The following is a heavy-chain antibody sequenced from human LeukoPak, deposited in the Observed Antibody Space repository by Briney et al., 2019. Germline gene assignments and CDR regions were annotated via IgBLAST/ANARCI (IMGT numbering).Heavy chain of an antibody. CDR1: GFDFSDYS. J-gene: IGHJ5*02. CDR3: AKGLGYCSSTSCAGSWFDP. V-gene: IGHV3-48*04. Sequence: GGSLRLSCAASGFDFSDYSMNWVRQAPGKGLEWLSYISSMSSSINYADSVKGRFTISRDNAKNSLYLQMNSLRAEDTALYYCAKGLGYCSSTSCAGSWFDPWGQGTLVTVSS. CDR2: ISSMSSSI. D-gene: IGHD2-2*01.